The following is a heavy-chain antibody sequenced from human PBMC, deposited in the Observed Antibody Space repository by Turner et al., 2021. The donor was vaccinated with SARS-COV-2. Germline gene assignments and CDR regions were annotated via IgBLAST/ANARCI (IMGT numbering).Heavy chain of an antibody. CDR1: GFTVSSNY. V-gene: IGHV3-66*02. D-gene: IGHD2-2*01. CDR2: IYSGGST. Sequence: EVQLVESGGGLVQPGGSLRLSCAASGFTVSSNYMNWVRQAPGKGLEWVSVIYSGGSTYYADSEKGRFTISRDNSKNTLYLQMNSLRAEDTALYYCARDLGGTSSLGGYFDYWGQGTLVTVSS. J-gene: IGHJ4*02. CDR3: ARDLGGTSSLGGYFDY.